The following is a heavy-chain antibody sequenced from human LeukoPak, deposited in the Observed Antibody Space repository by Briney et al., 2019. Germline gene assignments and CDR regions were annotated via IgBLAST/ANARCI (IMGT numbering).Heavy chain of an antibody. CDR2: INPNSGGT. J-gene: IGHJ6*02. CDR3: ARDREGYSYGYQAGGNYYYGMDV. CDR1: GYTFTGYY. Sequence: ASVKVSCKASGYTFTGYYMHWVRQAPGQGLEWMGWINPNSGGTNYAQKFQGWVTMTRDTSISTAYMELSRLRSDDTAVYYCARDREGYSYGYQAGGNYYYGMDVWGQGTTVTVSS. D-gene: IGHD5-18*01. V-gene: IGHV1-2*04.